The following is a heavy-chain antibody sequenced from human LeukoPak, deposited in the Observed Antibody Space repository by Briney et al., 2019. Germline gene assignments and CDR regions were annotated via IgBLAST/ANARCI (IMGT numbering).Heavy chain of an antibody. CDR3: AREGQQLVPPFDY. CDR2: IYVSGST. Sequence: PSETLSLTCTVSGGSISSDRYYWSWIRQPAGKGLEWIGRIYVSGSTNYNPSLESRVTISVDTSKNQFSLKLTSLTAADTAVYYCAREGQQLVPPFDYWGQGTLVTVSS. V-gene: IGHV4-61*02. D-gene: IGHD6-6*01. J-gene: IGHJ4*02. CDR1: GGSISSDRYY.